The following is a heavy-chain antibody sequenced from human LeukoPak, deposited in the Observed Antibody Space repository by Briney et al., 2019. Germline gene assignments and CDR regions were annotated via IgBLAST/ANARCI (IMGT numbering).Heavy chain of an antibody. V-gene: IGHV4-59*08. J-gene: IGHJ4*02. CDR3: ARRGTSGWDFDY. CDR2: IYYSGST. CDR1: GGSISSFH. Sequence: SGTLSLTCTVSGGSISSFHWSWIRQPPGRGLEWIGYIYYSGSTNYNPSLKSRVTMSADTSKNQFSLNLSSVTAADTAVYYCARRGTSGWDFDYWGQGTLVTVSS. D-gene: IGHD6-19*01.